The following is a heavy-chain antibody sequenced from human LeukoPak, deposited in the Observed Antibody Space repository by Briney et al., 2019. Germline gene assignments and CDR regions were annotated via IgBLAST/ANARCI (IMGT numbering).Heavy chain of an antibody. CDR2: IYHSGST. V-gene: IGHV4-30-2*01. D-gene: IGHD2-15*01. CDR3: ARDSLSADYFDY. CDR1: GGSISSGGYS. Sequence: SETLSLTCAVSGGSISSGGYSWSWIRQPPGKGLEWIGYIYHSGSTYYNPSLKSRVTISVDRSKNQFSLKLSSVTAADTAVYYCARDSLSADYFDYRGQGTLVTVSS. J-gene: IGHJ4*02.